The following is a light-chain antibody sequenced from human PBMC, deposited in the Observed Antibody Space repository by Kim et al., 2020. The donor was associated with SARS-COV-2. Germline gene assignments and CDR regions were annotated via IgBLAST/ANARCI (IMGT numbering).Light chain of an antibody. CDR3: NSYTSSRTYV. J-gene: IGLJ1*01. V-gene: IGLV2-14*03. CDR1: SSDIGANNY. CDR2: DVS. Sequence: QSALTQPASVSGSPRQSITISCTGTSSDIGANNYVSWYQQHPGKAPKFMIYDVSERPSGVSDRFSGSKSGNTASLTISGLQAEDEADYYCNSYTSSRTYVFGTGTKVTVL.